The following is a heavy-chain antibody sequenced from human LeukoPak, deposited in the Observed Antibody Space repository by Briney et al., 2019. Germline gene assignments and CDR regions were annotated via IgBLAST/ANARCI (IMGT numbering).Heavy chain of an antibody. CDR2: INPNSGGT. CDR1: GYTFTGYY. V-gene: IGHV1-2*02. D-gene: IGHD6-13*01. Sequence: GASVKVSFKASGYTFTGYYMHWVRQAPGQGLEWMGWINPNSGGTNYAQKFQGRVTMTRDTSISTAYMELSRLRSDDTAVYYCARGPRQQLPTRRGYYYGMDVWGQGTTVTVSS. J-gene: IGHJ6*02. CDR3: ARGPRQQLPTRRGYYYGMDV.